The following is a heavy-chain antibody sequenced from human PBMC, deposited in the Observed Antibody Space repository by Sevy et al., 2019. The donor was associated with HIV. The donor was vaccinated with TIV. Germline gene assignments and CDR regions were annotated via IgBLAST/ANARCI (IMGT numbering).Heavy chain of an antibody. CDR1: GFTFSDSW. J-gene: IGHJ4*02. V-gene: IGHV3-7*01. D-gene: IGHD5-18*01. CDR2: INEDGSGL. CDR3: ARDRAYSALDY. Sequence: GGSLRLSCVASGFTFSDSWMTWVRQAPGKGLERIAFINEDGSGLGYVYSVRGRFTISRENTKNSLYLQMNSLRAEDTAVYFCARDRAYSALDYWGQGTLVTVSS.